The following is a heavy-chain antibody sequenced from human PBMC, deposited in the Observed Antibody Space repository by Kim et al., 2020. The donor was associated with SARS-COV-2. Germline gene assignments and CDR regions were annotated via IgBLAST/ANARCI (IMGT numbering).Heavy chain of an antibody. V-gene: IGHV1-69*13. D-gene: IGHD3-10*01. CDR1: GGTFSSYA. CDR3: ARALGMGSGSYSDYYYYYGMDV. CDR2: IIPIFGTA. J-gene: IGHJ6*02. Sequence: SVKVSCKASGGTFSSYAISWVRQAPGQGLEWMGGIIPIFGTANYAQKFQGRVTITADESTSTAYMELSSLRSEDTAVYYCARALGMGSGSYSDYYYYYGMDVWGQGTTVTVSS.